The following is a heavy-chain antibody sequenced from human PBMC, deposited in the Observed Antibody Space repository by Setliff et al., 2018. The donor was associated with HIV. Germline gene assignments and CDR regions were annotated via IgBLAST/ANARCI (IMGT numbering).Heavy chain of an antibody. CDR2: INPNSGGT. V-gene: IGHV1-2*06. CDR1: GYTFTGYY. D-gene: IGHD2-8*01. Sequence: ASVKVSCKASGYTFTGYYMHWVRQAPGQGLEWMGRINPNSGGTNYAQKFQGRVTMTRDTSISTAYMELSRLRSDDTAVYYCATKVYCTNGVCPDAFDIWGQGTMVTVSS. J-gene: IGHJ3*02. CDR3: ATKVYCTNGVCPDAFDI.